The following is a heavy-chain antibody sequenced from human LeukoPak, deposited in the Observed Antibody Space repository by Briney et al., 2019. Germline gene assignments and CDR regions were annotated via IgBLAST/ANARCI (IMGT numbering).Heavy chain of an antibody. D-gene: IGHD3-22*01. Sequence: GGSLRLSCAASGFTFSSYAMHWVRQAPGKGLEWVAVISYDGSNKYYADSVKGRFTISRDNSKNTLYLQMNSLRAEDTALYYCAKDMGYDSSGAFDYWGQGTLVTVSS. J-gene: IGHJ4*02. V-gene: IGHV3-30-3*01. CDR1: GFTFSSYA. CDR2: ISYDGSNK. CDR3: AKDMGYDSSGAFDY.